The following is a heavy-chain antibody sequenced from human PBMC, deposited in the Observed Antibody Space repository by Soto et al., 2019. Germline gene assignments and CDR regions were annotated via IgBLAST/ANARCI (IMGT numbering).Heavy chain of an antibody. CDR3: ARDLNYGLFDY. D-gene: IGHD4-17*01. CDR2: FSISSGTK. J-gene: IGHJ4*02. V-gene: IGHV3-48*01. CDR1: GLTFSSYS. Sequence: EVQLVESGGGLVRPGGSLRLSCAAYGLTFSSYSMNWVRQAPGKGLEWVSYFSISSGTKYYADSVKGRFTISRDNAKNSLYLQMNSLRAEDTAVYYCARDLNYGLFDYWGQGTLVTVSS.